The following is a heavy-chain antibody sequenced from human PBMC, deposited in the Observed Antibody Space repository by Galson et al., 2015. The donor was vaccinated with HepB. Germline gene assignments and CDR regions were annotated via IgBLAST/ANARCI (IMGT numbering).Heavy chain of an antibody. CDR3: AVPYQWGILDAFDM. D-gene: IGHD3-16*01. J-gene: IGHJ3*02. CDR2: IDPSDSYT. Sequence: QSGAEVKKPGESLRISCKGSGYSFTSYWLSWVRQMPGKGLEWMGRIDPSDSYTDYSPSFQGHVSFSADKSINTAYLEWTSLKASDTAIYFCAVPYQWGILDAFDMWGQGTMVTVSS. CDR1: GYSFTSYW. V-gene: IGHV5-10-1*01.